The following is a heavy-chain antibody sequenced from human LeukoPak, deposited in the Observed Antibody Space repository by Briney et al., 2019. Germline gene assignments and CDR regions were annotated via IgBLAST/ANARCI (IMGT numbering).Heavy chain of an antibody. CDR2: INPNSGGT. CDR3: ARVESSGWYFDY. D-gene: IGHD6-19*01. CDR1: GYTLTGYY. V-gene: IGHV1-2*02. Sequence: ASVKVSCKASGYTLTGYYMHWVRQAPGQGLEWMGWINPNSGGTNYAQKFQGRVTMTRDTSISTAYMELSRLRSDDTAVYYCARVESSGWYFDYWGQGTLVTVSS. J-gene: IGHJ4*02.